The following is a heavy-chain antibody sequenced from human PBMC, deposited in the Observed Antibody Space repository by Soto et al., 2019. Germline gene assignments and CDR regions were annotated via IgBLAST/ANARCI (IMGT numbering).Heavy chain of an antibody. CDR1: GFTFSSYG. CDR3: VGSAGIPFDY. D-gene: IGHD1-1*01. J-gene: IGHJ4*02. CDR2: ISYDGSNK. Sequence: PMRLSCAAFGFTFSSYGMHRVRQAPGKGLEWVAVISYDGSNKYYADSVKGRFTISRDNSKNTLYLQMNSLRAEDTAVYYCVGSAGIPFDYWGQGTLVTVSS. V-gene: IGHV3-30*03.